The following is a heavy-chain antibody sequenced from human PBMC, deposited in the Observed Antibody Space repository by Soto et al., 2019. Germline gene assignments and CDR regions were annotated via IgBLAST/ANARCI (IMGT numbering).Heavy chain of an antibody. Sequence: ASVKVSCKVSGYTLTELSMHWVRQAPGKGLEWMGGFDPEDGETIYAQKFQGRVTMTEDTSTDTAYMELSSLRSEDTAVYYCATHSPHTYNWKGLGSYYYYMDVWGKGTTVTVSS. D-gene: IGHD1-20*01. J-gene: IGHJ6*03. CDR3: ATHSPHTYNWKGLGSYYYYMDV. CDR2: FDPEDGET. V-gene: IGHV1-24*01. CDR1: GYTLTELS.